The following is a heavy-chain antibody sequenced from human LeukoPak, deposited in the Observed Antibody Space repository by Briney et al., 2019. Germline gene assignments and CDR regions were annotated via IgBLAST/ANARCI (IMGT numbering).Heavy chain of an antibody. D-gene: IGHD1-26*01. Sequence: GGSLRLSCAASGFTLSTFEMNWVRQAPGKGLEWVSYISSSGRTIYYADSVKGRFTISRDNAKNSLYLQMNNLRAEDTAVYYCARDVSANWGQGTLVTVSS. CDR2: ISSSGRTI. J-gene: IGHJ4*02. CDR3: ARDVSAN. CDR1: GFTLSTFE. V-gene: IGHV3-48*03.